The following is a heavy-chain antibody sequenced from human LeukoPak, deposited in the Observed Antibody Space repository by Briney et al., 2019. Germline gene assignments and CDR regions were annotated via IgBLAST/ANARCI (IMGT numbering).Heavy chain of an antibody. CDR1: GFTFSSYS. V-gene: IGHV3-21*01. CDR2: ISSSSRSYI. Sequence: GGSLRLSCAASGFTFSSYSMNWVRQAPGKGLEWVSSISSSSRSYIYYADSVKGRFTISRDNAKNSLYLQMNSLRAEDTAVYYCARDQNTVVVTTVDYWGQGTLVTVSS. D-gene: IGHD5-18*01. CDR3: ARDQNTVVVTTVDY. J-gene: IGHJ4*02.